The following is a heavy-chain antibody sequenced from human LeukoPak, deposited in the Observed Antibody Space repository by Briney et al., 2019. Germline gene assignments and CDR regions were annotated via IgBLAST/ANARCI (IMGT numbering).Heavy chain of an antibody. D-gene: IGHD1-26*01. CDR2: IGTYNGNT. V-gene: IGHV1-18*04. Sequence: ASVKVSCKASGYTFINYAISWVRQAPGQGLEGMGWIGTYNGNTKYAQEFQGRVTMTTDTSTSTGYVELRNLRSDDTAVYFCVREWDHTRMTFDIWGQGTMVTVSS. CDR1: GYTFINYA. CDR3: VREWDHTRMTFDI. J-gene: IGHJ3*02.